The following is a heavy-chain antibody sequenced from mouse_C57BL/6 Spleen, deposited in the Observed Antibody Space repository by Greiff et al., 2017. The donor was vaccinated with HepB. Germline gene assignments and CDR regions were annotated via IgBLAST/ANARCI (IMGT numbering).Heavy chain of an antibody. CDR3: ERERGLTWGFAY. V-gene: IGHV1-22*01. CDR2: INPNNGGT. D-gene: IGHD2-12*01. Sequence: VQLKESGPELVKPGASVKMSCKASGYTFTDYNMHWVKQSHGKSLEWIGYINPNNGGTSYNQKFKGKATLTVNKSSSTAYMELRSLTSEDAAVYYGERERGLTWGFAYWGQGTLVTVSA. J-gene: IGHJ3*01. CDR1: GYTFTDYN.